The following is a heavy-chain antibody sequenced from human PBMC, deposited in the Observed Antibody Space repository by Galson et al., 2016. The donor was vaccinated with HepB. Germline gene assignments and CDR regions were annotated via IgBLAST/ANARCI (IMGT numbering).Heavy chain of an antibody. D-gene: IGHD1-26*01. CDR1: GFTFSSYC. CDR3: ARDGELGGSYYGRDFDI. J-gene: IGHJ3*02. CDR2: ISSRSNYI. V-gene: IGHV3-21*01. Sequence: SLRLSCAASGFTFSSYCMNWVRQAPGKGLEWVSSISSRSNYIYYADSVKGRFTISRDNAKSSLYLQMNSLRAEDTALYYCARDGELGGSYYGRDFDIWGQGTMVTVSS.